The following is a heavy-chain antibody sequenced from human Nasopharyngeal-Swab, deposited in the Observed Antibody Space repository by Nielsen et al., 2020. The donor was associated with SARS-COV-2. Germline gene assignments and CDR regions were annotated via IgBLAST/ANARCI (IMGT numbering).Heavy chain of an antibody. V-gene: IGHV4-39*07. D-gene: IGHD3-22*01. CDR3: ARVLDYYDSSGHHYFDY. CDR1: GGSISINTYY. CDR2: IHNSVST. J-gene: IGHJ4*02. Sequence: SETLSLTCTVSGGSISINTYYWGWIRQPPGKGLEWIGEIHNSVSTYYNPSLKSRITMSVDTSKNQFSPKLNSVTAADTAVYYCARVLDYYDSSGHHYFDYWGQGTLVTVSS.